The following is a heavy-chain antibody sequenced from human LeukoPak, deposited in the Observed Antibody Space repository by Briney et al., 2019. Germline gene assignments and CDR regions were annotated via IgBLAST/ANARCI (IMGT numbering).Heavy chain of an antibody. CDR3: ARSSGGSRRSVAFDI. V-gene: IGHV3-48*03. D-gene: IGHD2-15*01. CDR2: ISSSGSSI. CDR1: GFIFSNYE. J-gene: IGHJ3*02. Sequence: GGSLRLSCAASGFIFSNYEMNWVRQAPGKGLEWVSYISSSGSSIYYADSVKGRFTISRDDAKSSLYLQMNSLRAEDTAVYYCARSSGGSRRSVAFDIWGQGTMVTVSS.